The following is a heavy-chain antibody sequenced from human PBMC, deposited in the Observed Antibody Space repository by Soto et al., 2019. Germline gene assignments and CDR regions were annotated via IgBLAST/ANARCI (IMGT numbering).Heavy chain of an antibody. CDR3: ARHVPHQMATIHEIFGWFDP. D-gene: IGHD5-12*01. V-gene: IGHV4-39*01. CDR2: IYYSGST. Sequence: SETLSLTCTVSGGSISSSSYYWGWIRQPPGKGLEWIGSIYYSGSTYYNPSLKSRVTISVDTSKNQFSLKLSSVTAADTAVYYCARHVPHQMATIHEIFGWFDPWGQGTLVTVSS. J-gene: IGHJ5*02. CDR1: GGSISSSSYY.